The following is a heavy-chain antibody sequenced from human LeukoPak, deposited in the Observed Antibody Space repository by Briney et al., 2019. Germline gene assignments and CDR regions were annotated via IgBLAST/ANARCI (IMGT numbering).Heavy chain of an antibody. CDR1: GYTFTSYW. CDR3: ASYSSGRNDAFDI. J-gene: IGHJ3*02. D-gene: IGHD6-25*01. Sequence: GESLKISCKGSGYTFTSYWIGWVRQMPGKGLEWMGIIYPGDSDTRYSPSFQGQVTISADKSISTAYLQWSSLKASDTAMYYCASYSSGRNDAFDIWGQGTMVTVSS. CDR2: IYPGDSDT. V-gene: IGHV5-51*01.